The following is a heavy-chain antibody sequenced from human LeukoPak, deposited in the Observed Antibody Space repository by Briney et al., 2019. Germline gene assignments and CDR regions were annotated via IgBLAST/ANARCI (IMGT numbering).Heavy chain of an antibody. V-gene: IGHV3-7*01. CDR3: ARETGSSSWFDTSGALDI. D-gene: IGHD6-13*01. CDR2: IKQDGSEK. Sequence: GGSLRLSCAASGFTFSSYWMSWVRQAPGKGLEWVANIKQDGSEKYYVDFVKGRFTISRDNAKNSLYLQMNSLRAEDTAVYYCARETGSSSWFDTSGALDIWGQGTVVTVSS. CDR1: GFTFSSYW. J-gene: IGHJ3*02.